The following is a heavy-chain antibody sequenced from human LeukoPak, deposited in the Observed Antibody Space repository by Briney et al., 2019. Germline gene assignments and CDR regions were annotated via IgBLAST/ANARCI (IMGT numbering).Heavy chain of an antibody. Sequence: GGSQRLSCAASGFRFGNYGMHWVRQAPGKGLEWVAVMSDDGRNKYYADSVRGRFTISRDNSKNMLYLQMNNLRPEDTAVYHCAKDADTATIIYWYFDLWGRGTLVTVSS. CDR2: MSDDGRNK. J-gene: IGHJ2*01. D-gene: IGHD5-18*01. CDR1: GFRFGNYG. CDR3: AKDADTATIIYWYFDL. V-gene: IGHV3-30*18.